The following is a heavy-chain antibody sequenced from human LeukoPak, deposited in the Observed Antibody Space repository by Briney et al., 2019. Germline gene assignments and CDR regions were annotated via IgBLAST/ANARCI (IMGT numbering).Heavy chain of an antibody. CDR1: GFTFSSFW. J-gene: IGHJ6*02. D-gene: IGHD6-13*01. Sequence: GGSLRLSCAASGFTFSSFWMSWVRQAPGKGLEWVANIKQDGSEKNYVDSVKGRFTISRDNAKNSLYLQMNSLRAEDTAVYYCARDRSSSSWYVHYYYGMDVWGQGTTVTVSS. V-gene: IGHV3-7*01. CDR2: IKQDGSEK. CDR3: ARDRSSSSWYVHYYYGMDV.